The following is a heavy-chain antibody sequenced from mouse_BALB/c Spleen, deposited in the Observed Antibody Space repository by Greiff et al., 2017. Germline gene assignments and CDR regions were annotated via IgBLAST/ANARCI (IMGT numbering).Heavy chain of an antibody. Sequence: EVQGVESGGGLVKPGGSLKLSCAASGFAFSSYDMSWVRQTPEKRLEWVAYISSGGGSTYYPDTVKGRFTISRDNAKNTLYLQMSSLKSEDTAMYYCARQGDYYRYDPFAYWGQGTLGTVSA. CDR2: ISSGGGST. CDR3: ARQGDYYRYDPFAY. V-gene: IGHV5-12-1*01. CDR1: GFAFSSYD. J-gene: IGHJ3*01. D-gene: IGHD2-14*01.